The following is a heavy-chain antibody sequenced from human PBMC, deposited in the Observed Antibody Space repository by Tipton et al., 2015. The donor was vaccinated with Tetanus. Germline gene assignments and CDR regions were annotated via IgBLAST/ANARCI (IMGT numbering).Heavy chain of an antibody. D-gene: IGHD2-21*01. CDR2: FASPSNSAAT. J-gene: IGHJ4*02. CDR3: SGGGAHVDY. CDR1: GSTLSAYS. V-gene: IGHV3-73*01. Sequence: SLRLSCAASGSTLSAYSVDWVRQATGEGLEWVGRFASPSNSAATTYAASVRGRFTFSRDDAKNTAYLEMNSLTVEDTAVYYCSGGGAHVDYWGQGVLVTVSS.